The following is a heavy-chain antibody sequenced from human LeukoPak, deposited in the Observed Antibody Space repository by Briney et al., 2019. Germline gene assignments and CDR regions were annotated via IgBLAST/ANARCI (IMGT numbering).Heavy chain of an antibody. CDR3: AREEVPAASLDY. Sequence: GRSLRLSCAASGFTFSSYGMHWVRQAPGKGLEWVAVIWYDGSNKYYADSVKGRFTISRDNSKNTLYLQMNSLRAEDTAVYYCAREEVPAASLDYWGQETLDTVSS. J-gene: IGHJ4*02. D-gene: IGHD2-2*01. V-gene: IGHV3-33*01. CDR1: GFTFSSYG. CDR2: IWYDGSNK.